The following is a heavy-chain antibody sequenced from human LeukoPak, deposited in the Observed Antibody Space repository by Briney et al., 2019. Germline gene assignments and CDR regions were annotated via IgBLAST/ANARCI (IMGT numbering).Heavy chain of an antibody. CDR3: ARYASSWYGFDY. CDR2: IYYSGSA. J-gene: IGHJ4*02. Sequence: SETLSLTCTVSGGSMSSYYWSWIRQPPGKGPEWIGYIYYSGSANYNPSLKSRVTISVDTSKNQFSLKLSSVTAADTAVYFCARYASSWYGFDYWGQGTLVTVSS. CDR1: GGSMSSYY. V-gene: IGHV4-59*08. D-gene: IGHD6-13*01.